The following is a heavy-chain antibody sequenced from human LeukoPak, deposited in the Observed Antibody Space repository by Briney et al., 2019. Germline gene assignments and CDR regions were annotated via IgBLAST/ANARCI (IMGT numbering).Heavy chain of an antibody. CDR3: LGGNAFDI. CDR2: ISYDGSNK. Sequence: GGSLRLSCAASGFTFSSYGMHWVRQAPGKGLEWVAVISYDGSNKYYAGSVKGRFTISRDNSKNTLYLQMNSLRAEDTAVYYCLGGNAFDIWGQGTMVTVSS. J-gene: IGHJ3*02. V-gene: IGHV3-30*03. CDR1: GFTFSSYG. D-gene: IGHD2-15*01.